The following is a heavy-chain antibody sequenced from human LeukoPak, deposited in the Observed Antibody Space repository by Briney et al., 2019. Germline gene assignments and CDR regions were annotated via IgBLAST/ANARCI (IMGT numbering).Heavy chain of an antibody. V-gene: IGHV4-59*01. CDR3: ARDSSGYYPYNWFDP. CDR1: GGSISSYY. D-gene: IGHD3-22*01. J-gene: IGHJ5*02. CDR2: IYYSGST. Sequence: SETLSLTCTVSGGSISSYYWSWIRQPPGKGLEWIGYIYYSGSTNYNPSLKSRVTISVDTSKNQFSLKLRSVTAADAAVYYCARDSSGYYPYNWFDPWGQGTLVTVSS.